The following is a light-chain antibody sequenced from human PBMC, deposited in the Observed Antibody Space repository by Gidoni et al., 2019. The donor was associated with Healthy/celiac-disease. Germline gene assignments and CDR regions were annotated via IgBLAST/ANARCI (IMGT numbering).Light chain of an antibody. Sequence: QSVLTQPPSVSGATGQRVTISCTGSSSNIGAGYDVHWYQQLPGTAPKLLIYGNSNRPSGVPDRFAGSNSGTSASLAITGLQAEDEADYYCQSYDSSLSGLWVFGGGTKLTVL. CDR3: QSYDSSLSGLWV. V-gene: IGLV1-40*01. J-gene: IGLJ3*02. CDR2: GNS. CDR1: SSNIGAGYD.